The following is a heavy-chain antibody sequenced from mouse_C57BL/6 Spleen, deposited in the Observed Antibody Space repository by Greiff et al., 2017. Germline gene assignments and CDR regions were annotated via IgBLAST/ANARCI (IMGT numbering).Heavy chain of an antibody. CDR3: AIITTVDYYAIDY. J-gene: IGHJ4*01. V-gene: IGHV1-55*01. D-gene: IGHD1-1*01. CDR2: IYPGSGST. Sequence: QVQLKQPGAELVKPGASVKMSCKASGYTFTSYWITWVKQRPGQGLEWIGDIYPGSGSTNYNEKFKRKATLTVDTSSSTAYMQLRSLTSEDSAVYYCAIITTVDYYAIDYWGQGTSVTVSS. CDR1: GYTFTSYW.